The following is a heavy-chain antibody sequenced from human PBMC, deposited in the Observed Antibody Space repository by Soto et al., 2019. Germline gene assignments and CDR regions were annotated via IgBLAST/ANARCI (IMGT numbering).Heavy chain of an antibody. CDR1: GGSISSGGYY. V-gene: IGHV4-31*03. CDR2: IYYSGST. CDR3: ARGGRRSPGMDV. J-gene: IGHJ6*02. Sequence: PSETLSLTCTVSGGSISSGGYYWSCIRQHPGKGLEWIEYIYYSGSTYYNPSLKSRVTISVDTSKNQFSLKLSSVTAADTAVYYCARGGRRSPGMDVWGQGTTVTVSS.